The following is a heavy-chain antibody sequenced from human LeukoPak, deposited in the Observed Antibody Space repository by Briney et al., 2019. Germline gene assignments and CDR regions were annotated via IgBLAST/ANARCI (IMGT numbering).Heavy chain of an antibody. J-gene: IGHJ4*02. V-gene: IGHV3-48*03. Sequence: PGGSLRLSCSASGFAFSGREMAWVRQAPGKGPEWVSYISSNGKTILHADSVKGRITISRDNAKKSLYLQLGGLRVEDSAFYYCVRASYTGFDLHFDQWGQGTLVTVSS. CDR3: VRASYTGFDLHFDQ. CDR1: GFAFSGRE. D-gene: IGHD5-12*01. CDR2: ISSNGKTI.